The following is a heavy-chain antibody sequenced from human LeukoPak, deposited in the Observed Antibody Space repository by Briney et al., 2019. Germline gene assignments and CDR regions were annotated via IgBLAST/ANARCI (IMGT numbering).Heavy chain of an antibody. J-gene: IGHJ4*02. CDR3: LMYTSGWD. CDR2: ISWNSGSI. V-gene: IGHV3-9*01. CDR1: GFTFDDYA. D-gene: IGHD6-19*01. Sequence: GGSLRLSCAASGFTFDDYAMHWVRQAPGKGLEWVSGISWNSGSIGYADSVKGRFTISRDNAKNMLYLQTDSLRAEDTAMYYCLMYTSGWDWGQGTLVTVSS.